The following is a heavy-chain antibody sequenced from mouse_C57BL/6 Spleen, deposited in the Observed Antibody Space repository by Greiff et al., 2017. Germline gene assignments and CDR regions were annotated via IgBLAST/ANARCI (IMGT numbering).Heavy chain of an antibody. Sequence: EVQLQQSGPGMVKPSQSLSLTCTVTGYSITSGYDWHWIRHFPGNKLEWMGYISYSGSTNYNPSLKSRISITHDTSKNHFFLKLNSVTTEDTATYYCARGSSGLWFAYWGQGTLVTVSA. CDR2: ISYSGST. J-gene: IGHJ3*01. V-gene: IGHV3-1*01. D-gene: IGHD3-2*02. CDR1: GYSITSGYD. CDR3: ARGSSGLWFAY.